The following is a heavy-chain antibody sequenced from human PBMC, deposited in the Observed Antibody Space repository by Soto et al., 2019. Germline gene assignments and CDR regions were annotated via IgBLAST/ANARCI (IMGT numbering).Heavy chain of an antibody. CDR2: IWYDGSNK. Sequence: HPGGSLRLSCAASGFTFSSYGMHWVRQAPGKGLEWVAVIWYDGSNKYYADSVKGRFTISRDNSKNTLYLQMNSLRAEDTAVYYCARDVEVVGMDVWGQGTTVTVPS. CDR1: GFTFSSYG. CDR3: ARDVEVVGMDV. V-gene: IGHV3-33*01. D-gene: IGHD2-15*01. J-gene: IGHJ6*02.